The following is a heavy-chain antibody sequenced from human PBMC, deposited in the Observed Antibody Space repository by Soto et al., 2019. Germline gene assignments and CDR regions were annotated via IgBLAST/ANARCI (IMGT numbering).Heavy chain of an antibody. Sequence: QVQLQQWGAGLLKPSETLSLTCAVYGGSFSGYHWSWIRQSPGKGLEWIGEINHRGSTNYNPSLKRRVTISVDTSKNQFSLKLSSVTAADTAVYYWAGGRGVRGTIIPTYYFYGMDVWGQGTTVTVSS. CDR2: INHRGST. D-gene: IGHD3-10*01. J-gene: IGHJ6*02. CDR1: GGSFSGYH. V-gene: IGHV4-34*01. CDR3: AGGRGVRGTIIPTYYFYGMDV.